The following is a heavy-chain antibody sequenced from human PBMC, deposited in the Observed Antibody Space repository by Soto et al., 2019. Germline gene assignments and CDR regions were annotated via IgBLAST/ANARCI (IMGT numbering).Heavy chain of an antibody. CDR2: IYYSGST. CDR3: ARDPKRITIFGSRTTQAFDI. CDR1: GGSISSGGYY. D-gene: IGHD3-3*01. J-gene: IGHJ3*02. V-gene: IGHV4-31*03. Sequence: SETLSLTCTVSGGSISSGGYYWSWIRQHPGKGLEWIGYIYYSGSTYYNPSLKSRVTISVDTSKNQFSLKLSSVTAADTAVYYCARDPKRITIFGSRTTQAFDIWGQGTTVTVSS.